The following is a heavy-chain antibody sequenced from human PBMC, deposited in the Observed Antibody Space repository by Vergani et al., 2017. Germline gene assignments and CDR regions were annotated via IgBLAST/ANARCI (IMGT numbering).Heavy chain of an antibody. V-gene: IGHV3-33*01. CDR2: IWYDGSNK. J-gene: IGHJ6*03. D-gene: IGHD5-18*01. CDR3: ARCPSGTAMAADCYYMDV. Sequence: QVQLVESGGGVVQPGRSLRLSCAASGFTFSSYGMHWVRQAPGKGLEWVAVIWYDGSNKYYADSVKGRFTISRDNSKNTLYLQMNSLRAEDTAVYYCARCPSGTAMAADCYYMDVWGKGTTVTVSS. CDR1: GFTFSSYG.